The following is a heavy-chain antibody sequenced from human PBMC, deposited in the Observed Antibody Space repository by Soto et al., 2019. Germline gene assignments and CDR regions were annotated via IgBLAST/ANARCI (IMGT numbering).Heavy chain of an antibody. CDR3: AKVSLGVVPAAGAFDI. V-gene: IGHV3-23*01. CDR2: ISGSGGST. D-gene: IGHD2-21*02. CDR1: GFTFSSYA. Sequence: GGSLRLSCAASGFTFSSYAMSWVRQAPGKGLEWVSAISGSGGSTYYADSVKGRFTISRDNSKNTLYLQMNSLRAEDTAVYYCAKVSLGVVPAAGAFDIWGQGTMVTVSS. J-gene: IGHJ3*02.